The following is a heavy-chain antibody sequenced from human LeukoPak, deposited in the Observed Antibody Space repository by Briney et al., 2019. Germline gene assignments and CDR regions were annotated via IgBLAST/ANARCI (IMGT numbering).Heavy chain of an antibody. V-gene: IGHV4-39*07. Sequence: PSETLSLTCTVSGGSISSSSYYWGWIRQPPGKGLEWIGSIYYSGSTYYNPSLKSRVTISVDTSKNQFSLKLSSVTAADTAVYYCATDSGSYYYYYMDVWGKGTTVTVSS. CDR2: IYYSGST. CDR1: GGSISSSSYY. CDR3: ATDSGSYYYYYMDV. J-gene: IGHJ6*03. D-gene: IGHD1-26*01.